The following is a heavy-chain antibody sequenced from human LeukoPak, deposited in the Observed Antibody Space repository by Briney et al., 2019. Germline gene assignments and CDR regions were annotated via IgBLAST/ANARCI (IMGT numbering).Heavy chain of an antibody. CDR1: GYTFTSYG. J-gene: IGHJ3*02. V-gene: IGHV1-18*01. Sequence: GASVNLSCKASGYTFTSYGISRVRQAPGQGLGWMGGIRAYNGNTNYAQKLQGRVTMTRDTYTSTVYMELSSLRSEDTAIYYCARIRDGYNDAYDIWGQGTVVTVPS. D-gene: IGHD5-24*01. CDR2: IRAYNGNT. CDR3: ARIRDGYNDAYDI.